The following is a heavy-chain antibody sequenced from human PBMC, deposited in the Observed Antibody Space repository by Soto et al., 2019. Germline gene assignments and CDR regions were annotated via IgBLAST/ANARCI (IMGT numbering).Heavy chain of an antibody. V-gene: IGHV4-39*01. J-gene: IGHJ5*02. CDR2: VYYNENT. D-gene: IGHD3-10*01. CDR3: ARRERYYGSPGWFDH. Sequence: XETLSLTCSVSGCSISSFAYYWGWIRQPPGKGLEWIGTVYYNENTYYNPSLKSRVTISVDTAKNQFSLNLRSVTAADTAIYFCARRERYYGSPGWFDHWGQGTLVTVSS. CDR1: GCSISSFAYY.